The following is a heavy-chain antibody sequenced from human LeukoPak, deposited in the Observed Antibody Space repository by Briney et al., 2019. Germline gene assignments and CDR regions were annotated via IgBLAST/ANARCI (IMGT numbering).Heavy chain of an antibody. Sequence: GASVKVSCKASGYTFTSYYMHWVRQAPGQGLEWMGVINPVGGSTTYAQKFQGRATMTRDTSTTTVYMELTGLRSEDTAVYYCARDPSGSWQRFDSWGQGALVTVSS. V-gene: IGHV1-46*01. CDR3: ARDPSGSWQRFDS. CDR2: INPVGGST. CDR1: GYTFTSYY. D-gene: IGHD1-26*01. J-gene: IGHJ4*02.